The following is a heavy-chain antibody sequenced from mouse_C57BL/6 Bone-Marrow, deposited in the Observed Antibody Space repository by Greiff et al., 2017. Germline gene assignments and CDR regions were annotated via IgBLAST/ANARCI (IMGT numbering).Heavy chain of an antibody. D-gene: IGHD4-1*01. CDR2: SRTKANDTTT. Sequence: EVKLVESGGGLVQSGRSLRLSCATSGFTFSDFYMEWVRQAPGKGLEWIAASRTKANDTTTDYSASVKGRFIVSRDTSQSILYLQMNALRAEDTAVYYCERDLGRGDFDYWGQGTTLTVSS. CDR1: GFTFSDFY. J-gene: IGHJ2*01. CDR3: ERDLGRGDFDY. V-gene: IGHV7-1*01.